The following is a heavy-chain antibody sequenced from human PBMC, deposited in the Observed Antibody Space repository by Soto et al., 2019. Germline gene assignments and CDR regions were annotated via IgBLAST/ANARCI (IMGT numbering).Heavy chain of an antibody. CDR2: IYYSGST. CDR1: GGSISSYY. J-gene: IGHJ6*02. D-gene: IGHD3-3*01. V-gene: IGHV4-59*01. Sequence: GTLSLTCTVSGGSISSYYWSCIRQPPGKGLEWIGYIYYSGSTNYNPSLKSRVTISVDTSKNQFSLKLSSVTAAETAVYYCARGYLYDFWSGYYPGNYYGMDVWGQGTTVTVSS. CDR3: ARGYLYDFWSGYYPGNYYGMDV.